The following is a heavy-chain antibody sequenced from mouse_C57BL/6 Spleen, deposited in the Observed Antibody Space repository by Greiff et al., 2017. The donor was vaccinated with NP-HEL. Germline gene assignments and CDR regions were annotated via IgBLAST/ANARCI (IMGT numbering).Heavy chain of an antibody. D-gene: IGHD1-1*01. CDR3: ARWGYYYGSSYYFDY. CDR2: IDPSDSYT. CDR1: GYTFTSYW. Sequence: VQLQQPGAELVMPGASAKLSCKASGYTFTSYWMHWVKQRPGQGLEWIGEIDPSDSYTNYNQKFKGKSTLTVDKSSSTAYMQLSSLTSEDSAVYYCARWGYYYGSSYYFDYWGQGTTLTVSS. V-gene: IGHV1-69*01. J-gene: IGHJ2*01.